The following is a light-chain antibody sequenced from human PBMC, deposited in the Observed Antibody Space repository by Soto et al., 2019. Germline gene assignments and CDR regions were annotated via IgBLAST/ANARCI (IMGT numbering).Light chain of an antibody. CDR1: QNIHTN. CDR2: GAS. Sequence: EIVMTQSPATLSVSPGERATLSCRAGQNIHTNLAWYQQKPGQAPRLLFYGASTRATGIPARFSGSGSGTEFTLTISSLQSEDFAVYYCQQYNNWPVFGQGTKVDI. J-gene: IGKJ1*01. V-gene: IGKV3-15*01. CDR3: QQYNNWPV.